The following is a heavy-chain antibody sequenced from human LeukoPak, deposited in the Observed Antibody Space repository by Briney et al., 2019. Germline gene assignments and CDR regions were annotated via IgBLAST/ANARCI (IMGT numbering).Heavy chain of an antibody. J-gene: IGHJ4*02. CDR1: GGSFSPYY. D-gene: IGHD2-21*02. CDR2: INHSGST. V-gene: IGHV4-34*01. CDR3: ARGGFYCGRDCYVDY. Sequence: SETLSLTCAVYGGSFSPYYWSWIRQPPGKGLEWIGEINHSGSTNYNPSLKSRVTISVDMSKNQFSLKLSSVTAADTAVYYCARGGFYCGRDCYVDYWGQGTLVTVSS.